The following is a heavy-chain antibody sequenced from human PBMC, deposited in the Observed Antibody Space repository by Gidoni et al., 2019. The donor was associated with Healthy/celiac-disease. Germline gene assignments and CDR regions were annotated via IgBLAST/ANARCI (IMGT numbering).Heavy chain of an antibody. Sequence: EVQLLESGGGLVQPGGSLSLSCAASGFPFSSYAMSWVRQAPGKGLEWVSAISGSGGSKYYADSVKGRFTISRDNSKNTLYLQMNSLRAEDTAVYYCAKEGYSGYDNPPAFDIWGQGTMVTVSS. CDR3: AKEGYSGYDNPPAFDI. J-gene: IGHJ3*02. V-gene: IGHV3-23*01. CDR2: ISGSGGSK. CDR1: GFPFSSYA. D-gene: IGHD5-12*01.